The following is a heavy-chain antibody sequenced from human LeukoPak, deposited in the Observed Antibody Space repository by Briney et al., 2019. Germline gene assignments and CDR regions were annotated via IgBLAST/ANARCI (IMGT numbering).Heavy chain of an antibody. J-gene: IGHJ4*02. D-gene: IGHD3-3*01. CDR1: GFTFSSYD. CDR3: ARDYIAYDPLDY. V-gene: IGHV3-21*01. Sequence: GGSLRLSCAASGFTFSSYDMNWVRQAPGKGLEWVSSISSRSTSIYYADSVKGRFTISRDNAKNSLYLQMNSLRAEETPVYWCARDYIAYDPLDYWGQGTLVTVSS. CDR2: ISSRSTSI.